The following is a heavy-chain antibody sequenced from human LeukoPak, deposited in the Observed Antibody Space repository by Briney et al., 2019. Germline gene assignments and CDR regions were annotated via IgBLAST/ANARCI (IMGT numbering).Heavy chain of an antibody. V-gene: IGHV3-21*01. CDR3: ATGKNCSGGACYSEFDY. CDR1: GFTFSSYS. D-gene: IGHD2-15*01. Sequence: GGSLRLSCAASGFTFSSYSMNWVRQAPGKGLEWVSSISSSSSYIYYADSVKGRFTISRDNSKNTLYLQMNSLRAEDTAVYYCATGKNCSGGACYSEFDYWGQGTLVTVSS. J-gene: IGHJ4*02. CDR2: ISSSSSYI.